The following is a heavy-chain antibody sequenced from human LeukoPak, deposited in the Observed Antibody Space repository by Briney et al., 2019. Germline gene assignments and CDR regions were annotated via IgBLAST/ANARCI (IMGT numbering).Heavy chain of an antibody. CDR1: GFTFSSYA. CDR3: VRGGESTWS. Sequence: GGSLRLSCAASGFTFSSYAMSWVRQAPGKGLEWVSAISGSGGSTYYADSVKGRFTISRDDAKNTLYLQMNSLRAEDTAVYYCVRGGESTWSWGQGTLVTVSS. J-gene: IGHJ5*02. V-gene: IGHV3-23*01. CDR2: ISGSGGST. D-gene: IGHD2-15*01.